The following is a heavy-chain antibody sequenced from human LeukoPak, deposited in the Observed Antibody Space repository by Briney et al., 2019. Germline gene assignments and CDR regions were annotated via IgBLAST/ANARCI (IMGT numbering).Heavy chain of an antibody. Sequence: GGSLRLSCAASGFTVSSNDMSWVRQAPGKGLEWVSVIYSDGSTNYADSVKGRITISRDNSKNTVYLQMNSLRVEDMAVYYCARRTGRYWGQGTLVTVSS. CDR3: ARRTGRY. CDR2: IYSDGST. CDR1: GFTVSSND. J-gene: IGHJ4*02. V-gene: IGHV3-53*01.